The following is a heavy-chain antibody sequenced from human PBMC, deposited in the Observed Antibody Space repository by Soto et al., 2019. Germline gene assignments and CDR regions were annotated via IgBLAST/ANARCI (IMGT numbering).Heavy chain of an antibody. Sequence: ASVKVSCKASGYTFINYAMHWVRQAPGQRLEWMGCINVGNGNIQYSQKFQGRVSISRDTSANTVYMELSSLTSEDMATYYCARGDGPGSWLIDYWGQGALVTVSS. D-gene: IGHD3-10*01. CDR3: ARGDGPGSWLIDY. CDR2: INVGNGNI. J-gene: IGHJ4*02. CDR1: GYTFINYA. V-gene: IGHV1-3*01.